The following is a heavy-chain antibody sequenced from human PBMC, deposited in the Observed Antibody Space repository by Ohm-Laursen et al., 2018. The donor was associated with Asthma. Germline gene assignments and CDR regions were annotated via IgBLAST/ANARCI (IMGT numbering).Heavy chain of an antibody. CDR1: GFTFSSYA. CDR2: ISYDGSNK. V-gene: IGHV3-30-3*01. J-gene: IGHJ4*02. D-gene: IGHD4-17*01. Sequence: SLRLSCAASGFTFSSYAMHWVRQAPGKGLEWVAVISYDGSNKYYADSVKGRFTISRDNAKNSLYLQMNSLRAEDTAVYYCARDGGFHDYGDYPVDYWGQGTLVTVSS. CDR3: ARDGGFHDYGDYPVDY.